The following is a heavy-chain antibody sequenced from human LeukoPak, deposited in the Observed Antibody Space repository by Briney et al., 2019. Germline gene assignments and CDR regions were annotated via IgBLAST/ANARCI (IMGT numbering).Heavy chain of an antibody. D-gene: IGHD7-27*01. V-gene: IGHV7-4-1*02. Sequence: ASVKVSCKASGYTFTSYAMNWVRQAPGRGLEWMGWINTNTGNPTYAQGFTGRFVFSLDTSVSTAYLQISSLKAEDTAVYYCARDRDWGATADYDYWGQGTLVTVSS. CDR3: ARDRDWGATADYDY. J-gene: IGHJ4*02. CDR2: INTNTGNP. CDR1: GYTFTSYA.